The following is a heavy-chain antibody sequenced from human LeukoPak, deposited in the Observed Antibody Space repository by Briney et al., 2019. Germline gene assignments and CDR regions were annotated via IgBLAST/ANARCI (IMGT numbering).Heavy chain of an antibody. D-gene: IGHD2-8*01. CDR3: ASKQKGYCTNGVCSDYYYGMDV. CDR2: IYHSGST. Sequence: SGTLSLTCAVSGGPISSSNWWSWVRQPPGKGLEWIGEIYHSGSTNYNPSLKSRVTISVDKSKNQFSLKLSSVTAADTAVYYCASKQKGYCTNGVCSDYYYGMDVWGQGTTVTVSS. V-gene: IGHV4-4*02. J-gene: IGHJ6*02. CDR1: GGPISSSNW.